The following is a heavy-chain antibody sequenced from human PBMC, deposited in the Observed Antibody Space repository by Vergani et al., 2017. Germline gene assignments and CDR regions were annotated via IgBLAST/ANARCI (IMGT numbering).Heavy chain of an antibody. D-gene: IGHD6-13*01. J-gene: IGHJ5*02. Sequence: VQLVESGGGLVKPGGSLRLSCAASGFTFSAYGMNWVRQAPGKGLEWIGSLSTTGGATHASHNPSLKSRVSISVDTSKSQFSLRLTSVTAADSAIYYCAWDTHSWQRADRWGQGLLVSVSS. CDR2: LSTTGGA. V-gene: IGHV4-4*09. CDR1: GFTFSAYG. CDR3: AWDTHSWQRADR.